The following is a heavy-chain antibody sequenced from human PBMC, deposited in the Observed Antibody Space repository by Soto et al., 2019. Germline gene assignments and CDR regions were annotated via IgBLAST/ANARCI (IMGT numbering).Heavy chain of an antibody. CDR2: ISAYNGDT. V-gene: IGHV1-18*04. CDR3: ARDHPGYDFWRGYQNWFDP. D-gene: IGHD3-3*01. Sequence: GASVKVSCKASGYSFTTHGISWVRRAPGHGLEWMGWISAYNGDTHYVQRFQGRLTMTTDTSTSTAYMELRSLTSGDTAVYYCARDHPGYDFWRGYQNWFDPWGQGTLVTVS. J-gene: IGHJ5*02. CDR1: GYSFTTHG.